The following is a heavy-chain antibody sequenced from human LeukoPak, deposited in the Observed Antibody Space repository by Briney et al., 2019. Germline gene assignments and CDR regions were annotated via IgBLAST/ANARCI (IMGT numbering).Heavy chain of an antibody. D-gene: IGHD3-10*01. Sequence: PSETLSLTCTVSGGSISSYYWSWIRQPPGKGLEWIGYIYYSGSTNYNPSLKSRVTISVDTSKNQFSLKLSSVTAADTAVYYCARKTYYYGSGSYYIAWFDPWGQETLVTVSS. J-gene: IGHJ5*02. V-gene: IGHV4-59*01. CDR3: ARKTYYYGSGSYYIAWFDP. CDR2: IYYSGST. CDR1: GGSISSYY.